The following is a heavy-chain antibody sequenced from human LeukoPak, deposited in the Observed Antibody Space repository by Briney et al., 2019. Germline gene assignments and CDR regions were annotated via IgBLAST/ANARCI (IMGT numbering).Heavy chain of an antibody. CDR1: GFTFSSYA. V-gene: IGHV3-23*01. CDR3: AKQEWELLEGYSFDY. CDR2: ISGSGGST. Sequence: GGSLRLSCAASGFTFSSYAMSWVRQAPGKGLEWVSAISGSGGSTYYADSVKGRFTISRDNSKNTLYLQMNSLRAEDTAVYYCAKQEWELLEGYSFDYWGQGTLVTVSS. D-gene: IGHD1-26*01. J-gene: IGHJ4*02.